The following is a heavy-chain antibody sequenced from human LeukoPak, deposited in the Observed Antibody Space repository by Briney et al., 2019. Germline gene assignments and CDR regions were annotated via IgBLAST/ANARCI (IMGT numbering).Heavy chain of an antibody. CDR2: IASDGSST. V-gene: IGHV3-74*01. J-gene: IGHJ4*02. D-gene: IGHD4-23*01. CDR3: ARGRPHGNDY. CDR1: GSTFSSHW. Sequence: PGGSLRLSCAASGSTFSSHWMNWVRQAPGKGLVWVSRIASDGSSTTYADSVKGRFSISRDNAKNTLYLQMNSLRVEDTAVYYCARGRPHGNDYWGQGTLVTVSS.